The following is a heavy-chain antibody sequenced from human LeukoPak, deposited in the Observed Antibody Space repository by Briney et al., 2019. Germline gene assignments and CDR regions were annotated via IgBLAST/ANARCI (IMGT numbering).Heavy chain of an antibody. CDR2: INPNSGDT. Sequence: ASVRVSCTPSGYTFTDYYMHWVRQAPGQGLEWMGWINPNSGDTNSAQRFQGRVTMTRDTSINTVYMELSRLRSDDTAMYYCARDGSFDIWGQGTMVTVSS. J-gene: IGHJ3*02. V-gene: IGHV1-2*02. CDR3: ARDGSFDI. CDR1: GYTFTDYY.